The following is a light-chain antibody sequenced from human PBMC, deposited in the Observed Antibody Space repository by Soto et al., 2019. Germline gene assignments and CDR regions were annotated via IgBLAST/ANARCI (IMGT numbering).Light chain of an antibody. CDR3: QKYNNWPRT. J-gene: IGKJ1*01. CDR2: GAS. Sequence: EIVMTQSPATLSVSPGERVALSCRASQSVSSHLAWYQKNPGQAPRLLVYGASTRDAGIPDRFSGSGSGTEFTLTISSLQSEDFAIYYCQKYNNWPRTFGQGTKVDIK. CDR1: QSVSSH. V-gene: IGKV3-15*01.